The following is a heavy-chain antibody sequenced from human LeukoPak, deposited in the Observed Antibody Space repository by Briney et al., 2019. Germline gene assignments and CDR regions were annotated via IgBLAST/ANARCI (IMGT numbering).Heavy chain of an antibody. CDR2: ICWNSGSI. V-gene: IGHV3-9*01. CDR1: GFTFDDYA. J-gene: IGHJ4*02. D-gene: IGHD2-2*02. CDR3: AEDMGWGFCGSTSCYTGSDY. Sequence: PGGSLRLSCAASGFTFDDYAMHWVRQAPGKGLEWVSGICWNSGSIGYADSVKGRFTISRDNAKNSLYLQMNSLRGEDTALFYCAEDMGWGFCGSTSCYTGSDYWGQGTLATVSS.